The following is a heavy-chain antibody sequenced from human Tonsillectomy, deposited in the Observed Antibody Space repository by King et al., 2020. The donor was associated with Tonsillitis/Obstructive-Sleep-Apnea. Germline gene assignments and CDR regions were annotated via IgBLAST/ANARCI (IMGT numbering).Heavy chain of an antibody. D-gene: IGHD4-23*01. CDR2: ISWNSGRI. CDR1: GFTFDDYA. V-gene: IGHV3-9*01. J-gene: IGHJ3*02. CDR3: AKDIGSGGNFGDAFDI. Sequence: VQLVESGGGLVQPGRSLRLSCAASGFTFDDYAMHWVRQAPGKGLEWVSGISWNSGRIGYADSVKGRFTISRDNAKNSLYLQMNSLRAEDTALYYCAKDIGSGGNFGDAFDIWGQGTMVTVSS.